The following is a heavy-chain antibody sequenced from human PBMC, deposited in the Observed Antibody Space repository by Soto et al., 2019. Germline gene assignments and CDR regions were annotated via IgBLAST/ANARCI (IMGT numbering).Heavy chain of an antibody. D-gene: IGHD6-19*01. Sequence: PGGSLRLSCAASGFTFSSYAMSWVRQAPGKGLEWVSAISGSGGSTYYADSVKGRFTISRDSAKNSLYLQMNSLRADDTAIYYCTRVNSSGWPYFFDYWGLVTLVTVSS. V-gene: IGHV3-23*01. CDR1: GFTFSSYA. CDR3: TRVNSSGWPYFFDY. J-gene: IGHJ4*02. CDR2: ISGSGGST.